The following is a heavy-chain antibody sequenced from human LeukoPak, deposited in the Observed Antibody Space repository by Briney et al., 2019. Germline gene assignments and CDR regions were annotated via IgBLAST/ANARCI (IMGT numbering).Heavy chain of an antibody. Sequence: HPGGSLRLSCAASGFTFSSYAMSWVRQAPGKGLEWISAISSNGASTYYADSVKGRFTISRDNAKNSLYLQMNSLRAEDTAVYYCVIYGDPFDYWGQGTLVTVSS. CDR3: VIYGDPFDY. D-gene: IGHD4-17*01. CDR2: ISSNGAST. V-gene: IGHV3-23*01. CDR1: GFTFSSYA. J-gene: IGHJ4*02.